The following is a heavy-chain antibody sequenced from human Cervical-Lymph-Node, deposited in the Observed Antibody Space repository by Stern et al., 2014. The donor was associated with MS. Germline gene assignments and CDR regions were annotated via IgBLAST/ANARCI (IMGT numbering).Heavy chain of an antibody. CDR1: GFTFNNAW. D-gene: IGHD3/OR15-3a*01. J-gene: IGHJ4*02. CDR3: GPGLGKTDFDY. CDR2: IKRYSEGGTT. V-gene: IGHV3-15*01. Sequence: EVQLVESGGGLVKPGGSIRLSCAASGFTFNNAWMSWVRQAPGKGLEWVGRIKRYSEGGTTDYAAPVRGRFTISRDDSKNTVYLQMNSLKTEDTALYYCGPGLGKTDFDYWGQGSLVTVSS.